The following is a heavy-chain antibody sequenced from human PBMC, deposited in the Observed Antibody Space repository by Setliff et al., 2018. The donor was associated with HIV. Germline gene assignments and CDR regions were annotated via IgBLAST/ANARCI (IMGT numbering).Heavy chain of an antibody. J-gene: IGHJ6*04. CDR3: ARGKGVGGVVITGGLDV. D-gene: IGHD3-10*01. CDR2: FDPEDGET. Sequence: GASVKVSCKVSGYTLTGLSIHWVRQAPGKGLEWMANFDPEDGETFYAQKFQARVTMTRDTSISTAYMELSSLTSEDTAVYYCARGKGVGGVVITGGLDVWGKGTTVTVSS. V-gene: IGHV1-24*01. CDR1: GYTLTGLS.